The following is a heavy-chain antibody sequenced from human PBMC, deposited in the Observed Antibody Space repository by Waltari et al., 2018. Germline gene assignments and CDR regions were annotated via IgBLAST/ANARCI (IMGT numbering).Heavy chain of an antibody. CDR2: IKQDGSEK. D-gene: IGHD1-26*01. V-gene: IGHV3-7*01. J-gene: IGHJ6*02. CDR1: GFTFGSYW. CDR3: ARSVGGDGMDV. Sequence: EVQLVESGGGLVQAGGSLRLACAAAGFTFGSYWMRWVRQAPGKGVEWVANIKQDGSEKYYVDSVKGRFTISRDNAKNSLYLQMNSLRAEDTAVYYCARSVGGDGMDVWGQGTTVTVSS.